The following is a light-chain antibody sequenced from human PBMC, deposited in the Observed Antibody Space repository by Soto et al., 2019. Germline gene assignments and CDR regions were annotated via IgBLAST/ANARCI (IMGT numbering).Light chain of an antibody. CDR1: QSIGFY. J-gene: IGKJ5*01. CDR3: QQRNSYPIT. V-gene: IGKV1-17*01. Sequence: IQMAQSPSSLSASVGDRVTITCRASQSIGFYLNWYQQKPGKAHKVLIYAASNLQSGVPSRFSGSGSGTEFTLTISSLQPEDFATYYCQQRNSYPITFGQGTRLEI. CDR2: AAS.